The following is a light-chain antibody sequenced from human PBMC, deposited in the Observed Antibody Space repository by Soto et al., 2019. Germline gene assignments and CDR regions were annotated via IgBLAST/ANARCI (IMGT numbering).Light chain of an antibody. CDR2: AAS. Sequence: DFQMTQAPSSLSSSVGDRVTITCRASQSISCYLNWYQQKPEKAPKLLIYAASSLQSVVPSRFSGSGSGTDFSLTISSLQPDDFATYYCQRSYSTTRTFGHRSMVEFK. V-gene: IGKV1-39*01. CDR1: QSISCY. J-gene: IGKJ1*01. CDR3: QRSYSTTRT.